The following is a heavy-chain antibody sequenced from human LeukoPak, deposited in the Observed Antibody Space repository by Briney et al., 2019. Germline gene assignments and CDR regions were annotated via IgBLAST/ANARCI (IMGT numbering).Heavy chain of an antibody. Sequence: PSETLSLTCAVYGGSFRGYYWSWIRQPPGKGLEWIGEINHSGSTNYNPSLKSRVTISVDTSKNQYSLKLSSVTAADTAVYYCAGGRSSSSSLESYYYMDVWGKGTTVTVSS. D-gene: IGHD6-6*01. J-gene: IGHJ6*03. CDR2: INHSGST. V-gene: IGHV4-34*01. CDR1: GGSFRGYY. CDR3: AGGRSSSSSLESYYYMDV.